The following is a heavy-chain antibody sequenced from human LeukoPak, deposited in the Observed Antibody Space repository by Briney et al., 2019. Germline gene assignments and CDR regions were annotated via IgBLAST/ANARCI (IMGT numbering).Heavy chain of an antibody. CDR1: GGSISSYY. CDR2: IYTSGST. J-gene: IGHJ4*02. D-gene: IGHD1-1*01. CDR3: ARGDRLNGVFVYFDY. V-gene: IGHV4-4*07. Sequence: SETLSLTCTVSGGSISSYYWGWIRQPAGKGLEWIGRIYTSGSTNYNPSLKSRVTMSVDTSKNQFSLKLSSVTAADTAVYYCARGDRLNGVFVYFDYWGQGTLVTVSS.